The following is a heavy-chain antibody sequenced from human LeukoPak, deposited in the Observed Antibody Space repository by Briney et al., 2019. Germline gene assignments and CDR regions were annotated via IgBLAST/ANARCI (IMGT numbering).Heavy chain of an antibody. Sequence: ASVKVSCKASGYTFTSYDINWVRQATGQGLEWMGWMNPNSGNTGYAQKFQGRVTMTRNTSISTAYMELSSLRSEDTAVYYCARYPEDYYYYYGMDVWGQGTTVTVSS. V-gene: IGHV1-8*01. CDR3: ARYPEDYYYYYGMDV. D-gene: IGHD2-2*01. J-gene: IGHJ6*02. CDR1: GYTFTSYD. CDR2: MNPNSGNT.